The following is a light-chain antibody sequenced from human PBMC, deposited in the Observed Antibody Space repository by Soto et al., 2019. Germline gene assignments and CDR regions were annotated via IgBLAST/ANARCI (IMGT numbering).Light chain of an antibody. CDR3: SLYIGSTTFV. J-gene: IGLJ1*01. Sequence: QSALAQPPSVSGSPGQSVTISCTGTSSDVGRYNRVSWYQQPPGTAPKLMIYEVSNRPSGVPDRFSGSKSGNTASLTISGLQAEDEADYYCSLYIGSTTFVFGNGTKVTVL. CDR2: EVS. V-gene: IGLV2-18*01. CDR1: SSDVGRYNR.